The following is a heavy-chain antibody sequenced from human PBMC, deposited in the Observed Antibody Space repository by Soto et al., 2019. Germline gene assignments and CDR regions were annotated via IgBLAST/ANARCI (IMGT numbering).Heavy chain of an antibody. CDR1: GFSFNNYC. CDR2: INSDGSSA. CDR3: ARDPAPIGWYDY. V-gene: IGHV3-74*01. Sequence: EVQLVESGGGLVQPGGSLRLSCAASGFSFNNYCMHWVRQAPGKGLVWVSRINSDGSSAVYADYVKGRFTISRDNTKNTLYLQMNSLRAEDTAVYYCARDPAPIGWYDYWGQGTLVTVSS. D-gene: IGHD6-19*01. J-gene: IGHJ4*02.